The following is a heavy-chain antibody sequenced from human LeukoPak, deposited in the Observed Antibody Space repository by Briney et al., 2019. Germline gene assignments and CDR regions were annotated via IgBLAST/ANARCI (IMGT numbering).Heavy chain of an antibody. J-gene: IGHJ4*02. CDR3: AKERQFEAVAGNDY. D-gene: IGHD6-19*01. CDR1: GFTLSDSY. CDR2: ISNSGITI. Sequence: SGGSLRLSCAASGFTLSDSYMSWIRQSPGKGLEWISYISNSGITIHYADSVRGRFTISKDNANNSLYLQMNSLKAEDTAVYYCAKERQFEAVAGNDYWGQGTLVTVSS. V-gene: IGHV3-11*01.